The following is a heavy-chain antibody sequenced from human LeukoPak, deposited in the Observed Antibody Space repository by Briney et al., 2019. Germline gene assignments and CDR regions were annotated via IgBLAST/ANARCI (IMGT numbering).Heavy chain of an antibody. D-gene: IGHD3-10*01. CDR2: ISAYSGYT. V-gene: IGHV1-18*01. J-gene: IGHJ5*02. CDR3: ARALWGPLNWFDP. CDR1: GYIFTSYP. Sequence: ASVKVSCKSSGYIFTSYPISWVRQAPGQGLEWMGWISAYSGYTNYAQKFQGRVTMTTDTSTSTAYMELRSLRSDDTAVYYCARALWGPLNWFDPWGQGTLVTVSS.